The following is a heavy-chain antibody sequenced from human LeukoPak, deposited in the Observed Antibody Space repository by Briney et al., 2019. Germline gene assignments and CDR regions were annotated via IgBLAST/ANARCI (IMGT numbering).Heavy chain of an antibody. CDR2: IYYSGST. CDR1: GGSISSSSYY. CDR3: ARAEIQLCHDY. Sequence: PSETLSLTCTVSGGSISSSSYYWGWIRQPPGKGLEWIGSIYYSGSTYYNPSLKSRVTISVDTSKNQFSLKLSSVTAADTAVYYCARAEIQLCHDYWGQGTLVTVSS. D-gene: IGHD5-18*01. J-gene: IGHJ4*02. V-gene: IGHV4-39*07.